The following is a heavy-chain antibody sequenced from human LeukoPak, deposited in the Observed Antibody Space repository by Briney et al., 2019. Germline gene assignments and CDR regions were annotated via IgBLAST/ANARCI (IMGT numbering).Heavy chain of an antibody. Sequence: ASVKVSCKASGYTFTSYYMHWVRQAPGQGLEWMGWINPNSGGTNYAQKFQGRVTMTRDTSISTAYMELSRLRSDDTAVYYCARVIEMATITDYWGQGTLVTVSS. CDR3: ARVIEMATITDY. CDR2: INPNSGGT. D-gene: IGHD5-24*01. CDR1: GYTFTSYY. V-gene: IGHV1-2*02. J-gene: IGHJ4*02.